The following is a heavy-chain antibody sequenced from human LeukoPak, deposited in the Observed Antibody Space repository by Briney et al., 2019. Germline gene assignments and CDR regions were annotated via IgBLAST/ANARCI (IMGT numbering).Heavy chain of an antibody. CDR1: GGSISSYY. V-gene: IGHV4-59*08. Sequence: SETLSLTCTVSGGSISSYYWSWIRQPPGKGLEWIGYIYHSGSTNYNPSLKSRVTISIDTSKNQFSLNLSSVTAADTAVYYCATYLRTGTTPFDIWGQGTMVTVSS. CDR3: ATYLRTGTTPFDI. CDR2: IYHSGST. J-gene: IGHJ3*02. D-gene: IGHD1-1*01.